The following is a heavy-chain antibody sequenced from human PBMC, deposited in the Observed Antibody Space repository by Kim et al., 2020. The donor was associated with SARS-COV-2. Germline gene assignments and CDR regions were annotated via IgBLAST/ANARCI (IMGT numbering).Heavy chain of an antibody. V-gene: IGHV3-11*01. D-gene: IGHD5-18*01. Sequence: YADSVKGQFPIARDNAKYSLYLQVYGLRAEDTAVYYCATTQYSYGYYFDYWGQGTLVTVSS. CDR3: ATTQYSYGYYFDY. J-gene: IGHJ4*02.